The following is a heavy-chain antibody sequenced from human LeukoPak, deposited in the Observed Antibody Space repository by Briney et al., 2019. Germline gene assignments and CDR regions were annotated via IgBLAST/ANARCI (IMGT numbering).Heavy chain of an antibody. CDR1: GFTFSSYW. CDR3: ARDGGSSWYSYFDY. Sequence: GGSLRLSCAVSGFTFSSYWMSWVRQAPGKGLEWVANIKQDGSEKYYVDSVKGRFTISRDNAKNSLYLQMNSLRAEDTAVYYCARDGGSSWYSYFDYWGQGTLVTVSS. CDR2: IKQDGSEK. V-gene: IGHV3-7*01. D-gene: IGHD6-13*01. J-gene: IGHJ4*02.